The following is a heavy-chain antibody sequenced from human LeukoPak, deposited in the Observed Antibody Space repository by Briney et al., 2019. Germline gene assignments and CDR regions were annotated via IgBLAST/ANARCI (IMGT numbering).Heavy chain of an antibody. D-gene: IGHD3-16*01. CDR1: GFTFDDYA. J-gene: IGHJ4*02. V-gene: IGHV3-9*01. CDR2: ISWNSGSI. CDR3: AKDNGRGGNFDY. Sequence: GGSLRLSCAASGFTFDDYAMHWVGQAPGKGLEWVSGISWNSGSIGYADSVKGRFTISRDNAKNSLYLQMNSLRAEDTALYYCAKDNGRGGNFDYWGQGTLVTVSS.